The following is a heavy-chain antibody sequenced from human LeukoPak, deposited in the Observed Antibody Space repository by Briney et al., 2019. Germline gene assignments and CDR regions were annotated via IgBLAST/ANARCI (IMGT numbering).Heavy chain of an antibody. CDR2: INPNSGGT. J-gene: IGHJ6*03. CDR3: ARDGRGGYGRAYYMDV. D-gene: IGHD5-12*01. V-gene: IGHV1-2*02. CDR1: GYAFTGYY. Sequence: GASVKVSCKASGYAFTGYYIHWVRQAPGQRLEWMAWINPNSGGTNYAQKFQGRVTMARDTSISTAYMELSRLRSDDTAVYYCARDGRGGYGRAYYMDVWGKGTTVTVSS.